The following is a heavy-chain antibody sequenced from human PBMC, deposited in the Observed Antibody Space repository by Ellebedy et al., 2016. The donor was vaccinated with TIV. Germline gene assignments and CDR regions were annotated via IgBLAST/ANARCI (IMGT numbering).Heavy chain of an antibody. Sequence: SETLSLXCELDAPSISGYHWAWVRQLPGKGLEWIGDVHHRGGTRYISSLKGRVTISLDTSRKEFSLYITSVTAADTALYFCAKGSMVRGLAGWGQGTLVTVSS. V-gene: IGHV4-34*01. CDR1: APSISGYH. CDR3: AKGSMVRGLAG. CDR2: VHHRGGT. J-gene: IGHJ4*02. D-gene: IGHD3-10*01.